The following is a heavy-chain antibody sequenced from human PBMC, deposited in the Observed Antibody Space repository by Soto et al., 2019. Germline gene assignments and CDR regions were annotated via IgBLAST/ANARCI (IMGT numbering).Heavy chain of an antibody. CDR1: GDSVSRTSAA. CDR2: TYYRSKWYN. V-gene: IGHV6-1*01. Sequence: SQTLSLTCAISGDSVSRTSAAWNWFRQSPSRGLEWLGRTYYRSKWYNDYAASVKSRITINPDTSKNQFSLQLNSVTPEDTAVYYCARVLEWSQVFDYWGQGTLVTVSS. D-gene: IGHD3-3*01. CDR3: ARVLEWSQVFDY. J-gene: IGHJ4*02.